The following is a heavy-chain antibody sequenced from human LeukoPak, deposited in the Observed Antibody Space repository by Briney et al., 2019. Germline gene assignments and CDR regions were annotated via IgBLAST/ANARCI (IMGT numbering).Heavy chain of an antibody. CDR2: IYSDGST. CDR1: GFTVSTNY. D-gene: IGHD6-6*01. Sequence: PGGSLRLSCAASGFTVSTNYMSWVRQAPGKKLEWVSDIYSDGSTFYADSVKGRFTISRDNSKNTLYLQMNSLRAEDTAVYYCAKRHLHRRSSSPFDYWGQGTLVTVSS. J-gene: IGHJ4*02. V-gene: IGHV3-53*01. CDR3: AKRHLHRRSSSPFDY.